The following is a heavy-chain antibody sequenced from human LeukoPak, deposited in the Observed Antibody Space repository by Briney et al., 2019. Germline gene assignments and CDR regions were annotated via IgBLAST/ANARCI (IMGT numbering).Heavy chain of an antibody. V-gene: IGHV1-2*06. CDR1: GYTFTGYY. Sequence: ASVKVSCKASGYTFTGYYMHWVRQAPGQGLEWMGRINPNSGGTNYAQKFQGRVTMTRATSISTAYMELSRLRSDDTAVYYCARGYSSSWPGGYWGQGTLVTVSS. J-gene: IGHJ4*02. CDR2: INPNSGGT. D-gene: IGHD6-13*01. CDR3: ARGYSSSWPGGY.